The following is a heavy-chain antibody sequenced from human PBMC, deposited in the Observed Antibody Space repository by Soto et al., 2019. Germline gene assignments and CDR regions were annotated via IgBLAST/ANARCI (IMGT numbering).Heavy chain of an antibody. J-gene: IGHJ4*02. Sequence: PSENLSLTCAVYGGSFSGYYWSWIRQPPGKGLEWIGEINHSGSTNYNPSLKSRVTISVDTSKNQFSLKLSSVTAADTAVYYCASAARPGGFDYWGQGTLVTVSS. CDR1: GGSFSGYY. D-gene: IGHD6-6*01. CDR2: INHSGST. V-gene: IGHV4-34*01. CDR3: ASAARPGGFDY.